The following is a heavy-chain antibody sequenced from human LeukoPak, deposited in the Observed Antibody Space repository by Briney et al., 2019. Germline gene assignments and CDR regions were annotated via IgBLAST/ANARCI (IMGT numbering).Heavy chain of an antibody. CDR1: GFTCSSYA. Sequence: GGSLRLSCAASGFTCSSYAMIWVCQAPGKGPECVSGITGAGGSTHYADSVKGRLTISRDDSKNTFFLQINSLRAEDTAVYYCAKQVGPTIDYWGQGTLVTVSS. J-gene: IGHJ4*02. D-gene: IGHD1-26*01. CDR2: ITGAGGST. CDR3: AKQVGPTIDY. V-gene: IGHV3-23*01.